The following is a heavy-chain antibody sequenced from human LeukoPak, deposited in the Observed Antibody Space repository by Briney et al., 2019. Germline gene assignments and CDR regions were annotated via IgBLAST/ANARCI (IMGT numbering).Heavy chain of an antibody. CDR2: IKQDGSEK. J-gene: IGHJ4*02. V-gene: IGHV3-7*01. D-gene: IGHD2-2*02. Sequence: PGGSLRLSCAASGFTFSSYWMSWVRQAPGKGLEWVANIKQDGSEKYYVDSVKGRFTISRDNAKNSLYLQMNSLRAEDTAVYYCARGRWKYQLLYAGEFVYWGQGTLVTVSS. CDR1: GFTFSSYW. CDR3: ARGRWKYQLLYAGEFVY.